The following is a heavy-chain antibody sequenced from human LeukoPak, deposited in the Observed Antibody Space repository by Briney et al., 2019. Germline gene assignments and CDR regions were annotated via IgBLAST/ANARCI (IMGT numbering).Heavy chain of an antibody. V-gene: IGHV4-30-4*01. J-gene: IGHJ3*02. CDR3: ARDSSALDMGVGAFDI. CDR2: IYYSGST. CDR1: GGSISSGDYY. Sequence: SETLSLTCTVSGGSISSGDYYWSRIRQPPGKGLEWIGYIYYSGSTYYNPSLKSRVTISVDTSKNQFSLKLSSVTAADTAVYYCARDSSALDMGVGAFDIWGQGTMVTVSS. D-gene: IGHD3-16*01.